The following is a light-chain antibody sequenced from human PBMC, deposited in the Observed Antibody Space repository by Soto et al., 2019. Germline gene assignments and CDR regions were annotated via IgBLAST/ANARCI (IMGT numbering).Light chain of an antibody. CDR2: DAT. Sequence: DIQMTQSPSSLSASVGDRVTISCRSSQSISNFLNWYQQVPGQAPKLLIFDATSLQGGVPSRFGGSGSGTDFTLTISSLQPEDFATYYCQQSFSTPYTFGQGTRLEIK. J-gene: IGKJ5*01. V-gene: IGKV1-39*01. CDR3: QQSFSTPYT. CDR1: QSISNF.